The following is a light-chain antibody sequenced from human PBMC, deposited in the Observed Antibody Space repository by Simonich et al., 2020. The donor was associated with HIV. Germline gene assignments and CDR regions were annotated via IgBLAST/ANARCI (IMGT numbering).Light chain of an antibody. V-gene: IGKV1-12*01. J-gene: IGKJ1*01. CDR3: QQANSFPWT. CDR1: QDISTW. CDR2: AAS. Sequence: DIQMTQSPSSVSASVGERVTITFRASQDISTWLAWYQQKPGKAPKLLIYAASSLQSGVPSRFSGSGSGTDFTLTINRLQSEDFATYFCQQANSFPWTFGQGTKVEIK.